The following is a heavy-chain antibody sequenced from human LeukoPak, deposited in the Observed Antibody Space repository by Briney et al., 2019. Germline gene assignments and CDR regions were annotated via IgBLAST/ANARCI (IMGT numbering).Heavy chain of an antibody. V-gene: IGHV3-9*01. CDR1: GFTFDDYA. CDR3: AKDPFDY. J-gene: IGHJ4*02. CDR2: ISWNSGSI. Sequence: GGSLRLSCAASGFTFDDYAMHWVRQAPGKGLEWVSGISWNSGSIGYADSVKGRFTISRDNAKNSLYLQMNSLRAEDTALYYCAKDPFDYWGQGTLVTVSS.